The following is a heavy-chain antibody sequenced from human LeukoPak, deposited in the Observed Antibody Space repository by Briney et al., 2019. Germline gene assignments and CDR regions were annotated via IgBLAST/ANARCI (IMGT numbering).Heavy chain of an antibody. CDR2: IRYDGSNK. CDR3: AKSLENYDSSGYYFLGY. Sequence: GGSLRLSCAASAFTFKKSGTHWVRQAPGKGLEWVAFIRYDGSNKYYADSVKGRFTISRDNSKNTLYLQMNSLRAEDTAVYYCAKSLENYDSSGYYFLGYWGQGTLVTVSS. J-gene: IGHJ4*02. CDR1: AFTFKKSG. V-gene: IGHV3-30*02. D-gene: IGHD3-22*01.